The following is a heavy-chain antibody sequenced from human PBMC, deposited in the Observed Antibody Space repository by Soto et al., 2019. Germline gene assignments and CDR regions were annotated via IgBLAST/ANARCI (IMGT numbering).Heavy chain of an antibody. V-gene: IGHV3-23*01. Sequence: GGSLRLSCVASGFTFSSFAMTWVRQAPGKGLEWVSTLSGSGGDTYYADSVNSRFTISRDKSKNTLYLQMDRLRVEDTAVYYCAKRGGYDYVWKSYRPDYWGQGTLVTVSS. D-gene: IGHD3-16*02. CDR1: GFTFSSFA. CDR3: AKRGGYDYVWKSYRPDY. J-gene: IGHJ4*02. CDR2: LSGSGGDT.